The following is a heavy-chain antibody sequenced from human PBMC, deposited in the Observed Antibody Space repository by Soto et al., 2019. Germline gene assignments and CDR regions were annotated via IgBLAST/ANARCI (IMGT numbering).Heavy chain of an antibody. V-gene: IGHV1-69*01. CDR3: ARDRDDDGSGNYYNRIDF. D-gene: IGHD3-10*01. Sequence: QVQLVQSGAEVKKPGSSVKVSCKASGGIFSTYAISWLLQAPGQGLEWMGGIIPLFGTPNYAQRFQGRVTITADESTSTAYMELSRLRSEDTAVYYCARDRDDDGSGNYYNRIDFWGQGTLVTVSS. J-gene: IGHJ4*02. CDR1: GGIFSTYA. CDR2: IIPLFGTP.